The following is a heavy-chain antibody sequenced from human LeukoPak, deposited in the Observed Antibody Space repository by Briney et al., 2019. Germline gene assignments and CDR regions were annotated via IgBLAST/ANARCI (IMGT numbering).Heavy chain of an antibody. CDR2: ISYDGSNK. CDR3: AKDRGVHFDY. J-gene: IGHJ4*02. Sequence: PGGSLRLSCAASGFTFSSYGMHWVRQAPGKGLEWVVVISYDGSNKYYADSVKGRFTISRDNSKNTLYLQMNSLRAEDTAVYYCAKDRGVHFDYWGQGTLVTVSS. CDR1: GFTFSSYG. D-gene: IGHD2-8*02. V-gene: IGHV3-30*18.